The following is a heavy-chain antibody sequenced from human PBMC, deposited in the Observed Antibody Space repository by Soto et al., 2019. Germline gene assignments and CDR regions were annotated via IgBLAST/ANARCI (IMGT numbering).Heavy chain of an antibody. D-gene: IGHD3-9*01. V-gene: IGHV3-30-3*01. CDR3: AHLAGLAHTDDF. Sequence: QTGGSLRLSCAASGFTFSDYALHWVRQAPGKGLEWVTVISSDGGNRYYADSVKGRFTISRDNSKNTLYLHMNSLRVEDTAIYICAHLAGLAHTDDFWGQGTPVTVSS. CDR1: GFTFSDYA. J-gene: IGHJ4*02. CDR2: ISSDGGNR.